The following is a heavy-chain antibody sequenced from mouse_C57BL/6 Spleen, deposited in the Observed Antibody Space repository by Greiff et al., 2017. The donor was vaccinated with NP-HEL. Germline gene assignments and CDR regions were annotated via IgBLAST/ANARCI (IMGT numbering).Heavy chain of an antibody. Sequence: VQLKESGAELVRPGASVKLSCTASGFNIKDDYMHWVKQRPEQGLEWIGWIDPENGDTEYASKFQGKATITADTSSNTAYLQLSSLTSEDTAVYYCTTVVPSYWGQGTLVTVSA. V-gene: IGHV14-4*01. D-gene: IGHD1-1*01. CDR2: IDPENGDT. CDR1: GFNIKDDY. J-gene: IGHJ3*01. CDR3: TTVVPSY.